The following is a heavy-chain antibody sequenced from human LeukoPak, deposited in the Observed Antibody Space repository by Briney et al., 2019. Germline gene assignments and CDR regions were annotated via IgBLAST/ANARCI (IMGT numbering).Heavy chain of an antibody. CDR3: AREEIRTTDEAFDI. CDR2: ISAYNGNT. J-gene: IGHJ3*02. D-gene: IGHD1-1*01. CDR1: GYTFTSYG. Sequence: VASVKVSCKASGYTFTSYGISWVRQAPGQGLEWMGWISAYNGNTNYAQKLQGRVTMTRDASTSTAYMELRSLRSDDTAVYYCAREEIRTTDEAFDIWGQGTMVTVSS. V-gene: IGHV1-18*01.